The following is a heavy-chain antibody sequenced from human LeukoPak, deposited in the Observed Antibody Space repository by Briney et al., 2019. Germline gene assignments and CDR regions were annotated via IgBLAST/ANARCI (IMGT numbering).Heavy chain of an antibody. V-gene: IGHV4-34*01. CDR3: ASRSYRDY. Sequence: PSETLSLTCAVYGGSFSGYYWSWIRQPPGKGLEWIGEINHSGSTNYNPSLKSRVTISVDTSKNQFSLKLSSVTAADTAVYYCASRSYRDYWGQGTLVTVSS. CDR2: INHSGST. J-gene: IGHJ4*02. D-gene: IGHD1-26*01. CDR1: GGSFSGYY.